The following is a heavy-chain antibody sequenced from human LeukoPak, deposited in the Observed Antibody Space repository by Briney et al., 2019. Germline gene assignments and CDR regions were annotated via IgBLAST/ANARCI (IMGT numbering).Heavy chain of an antibody. Sequence: GGSLRLSCAASGFTFSSYSMNWVRQAPGKGLEWVSSISSSSSYIYYADSVKGRFTISRDNAKNTLYLQMNSLRAEDTAVYYCAREVRGAFDYWGQGTLVTVSS. CDR1: GFTFSSYS. CDR2: ISSSSSYI. V-gene: IGHV3-21*01. D-gene: IGHD2-21*01. CDR3: AREVRGAFDY. J-gene: IGHJ4*02.